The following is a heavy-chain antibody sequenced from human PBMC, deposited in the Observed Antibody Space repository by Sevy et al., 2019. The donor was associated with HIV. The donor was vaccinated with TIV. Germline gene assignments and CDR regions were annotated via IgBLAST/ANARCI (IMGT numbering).Heavy chain of an antibody. CDR3: AKTPVVGYTYYGLDV. D-gene: IGHD1-26*01. V-gene: IGHV3-30*18. J-gene: IGHJ6*02. Sequence: GGSLRLSCAASGFIFSTYGIHWVRQAPGKGLEWVAVISFDGSDKYYADSVRGRFTISRDNSKNTLYLQMNRLRVEDTAIYYCAKTPVVGYTYYGLDVWGQGTPVTVSS. CDR1: GFIFSTYG. CDR2: ISFDGSDK.